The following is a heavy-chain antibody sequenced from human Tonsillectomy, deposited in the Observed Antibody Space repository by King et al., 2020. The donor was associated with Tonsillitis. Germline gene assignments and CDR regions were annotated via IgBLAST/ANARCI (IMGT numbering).Heavy chain of an antibody. Sequence: VQLVESGAEVKKPGSSVKVSCKASGGTFSSYAISWVRQAPGQGLEWMGGNIPMFDTPSYAQKFQGRVTITADESTSTAYMELSSLRSEDTALYYCARDNGFGSGTYYITGYWGQGTLVTVSS. CDR2: NIPMFDTP. J-gene: IGHJ4*02. CDR3: ARDNGFGSGTYYITGY. D-gene: IGHD3-10*01. CDR1: GGTFSSYA. V-gene: IGHV1-69*01.